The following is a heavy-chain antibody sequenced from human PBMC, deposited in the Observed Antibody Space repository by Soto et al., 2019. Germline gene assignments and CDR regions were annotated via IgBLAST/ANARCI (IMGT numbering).Heavy chain of an antibody. CDR3: ASLGGSKGGWGMDV. CDR1: GCSVSSNIAA. V-gene: IGHV6-1*01. D-gene: IGHD3-16*01. Sequence: SQTLSVTCAISGCSVSSNIAAWNWIRQSPSRGLEWLGRTYYRSKWYNDYAVSVKSRITINPDTSKNQFSLQLNSVTPEDTAVYYCASLGGSKGGWGMDVWGQGTTVTVSS. CDR2: TYYRSKWYN. J-gene: IGHJ6*01.